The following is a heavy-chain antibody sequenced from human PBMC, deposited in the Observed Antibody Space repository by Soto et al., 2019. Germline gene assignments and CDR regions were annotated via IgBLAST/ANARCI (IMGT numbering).Heavy chain of an antibody. CDR1: GFTFSSYA. CDR3: AKEAAALGIRLGVDY. J-gene: IGHJ4*02. D-gene: IGHD6-13*01. CDR2: ISGSGGST. V-gene: IGHV3-23*01. Sequence: EVQLLESGGGLVQPGWSLRLSCAASGFTFSSYAMSWFRQAPGKGLEWVSAISGSGGSTYYADSLKGRFTISRDNSKNTLYLQMNSMRAEDTAVYYCAKEAAALGIRLGVDYWGQGTLVPVSS.